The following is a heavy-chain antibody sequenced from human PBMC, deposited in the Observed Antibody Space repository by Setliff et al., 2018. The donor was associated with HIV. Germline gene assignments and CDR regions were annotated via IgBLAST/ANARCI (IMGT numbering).Heavy chain of an antibody. D-gene: IGHD6-19*01. CDR2: INHSGST. Sequence: TLSLTCVVYGGSYSGYYYSWIRQPPGKGLEWIGEINHSGSTNYHASLKSRVTISLETSKSQFSLKLSSVTAADTAVYYCATSVSAKENWLDPWGLGTLVTVSS. J-gene: IGHJ5*02. V-gene: IGHV4-34*01. CDR1: GGSYSGYY. CDR3: ATSVSAKENWLDP.